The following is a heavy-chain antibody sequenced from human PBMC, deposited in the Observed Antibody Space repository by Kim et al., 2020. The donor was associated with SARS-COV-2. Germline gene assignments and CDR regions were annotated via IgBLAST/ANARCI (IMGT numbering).Heavy chain of an antibody. Sequence: SETLSLTCTVSGGSISSYYWSWIRQPPGKGLEWIGYIYYSGSTNYNPSLKSRVTISVDTSKNQFSLKLSSVTAADTVVYYCASLRSGGYFDYWGQGTLVT. CDR2: IYYSGST. CDR1: GGSISSYY. CDR3: ASLRSGGYFDY. D-gene: IGHD2-8*02. J-gene: IGHJ4*02. V-gene: IGHV4-59*08.